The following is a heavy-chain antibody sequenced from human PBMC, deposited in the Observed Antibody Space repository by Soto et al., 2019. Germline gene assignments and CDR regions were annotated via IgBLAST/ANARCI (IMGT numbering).Heavy chain of an antibody. CDR2: IDPSDSYT. CDR1: GYSFTIYW. CDR3: ARVGDYGLMDYYYGMDV. Sequence: GESLKISCKGSGYSFTIYWISWVRQMPGKGLEWMGRIDPSDSYTNYSPSFQGHVTISADKSISTAYLQWSSLKASDTAMYYCARVGDYGLMDYYYGMDVWGQGTTVTVS. J-gene: IGHJ6*02. D-gene: IGHD4-17*01. V-gene: IGHV5-10-1*01.